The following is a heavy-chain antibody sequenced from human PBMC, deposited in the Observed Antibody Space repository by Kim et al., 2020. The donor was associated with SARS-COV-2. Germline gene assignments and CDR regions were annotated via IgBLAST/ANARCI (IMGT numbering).Heavy chain of an antibody. CDR2: ISYDGSNK. Sequence: GGSLRLSCAASGFTFSSYGMHWVRQAPGKGLEWVAIISYDGSNKYYADSVKGRFTISRDNSKNTLYLQMNSLRAEDTAVYYCAKALDLYGMDVWGQGTTV. CDR1: GFTFSSYG. CDR3: AKALDLYGMDV. D-gene: IGHD3-16*02. V-gene: IGHV3-30*18. J-gene: IGHJ6*02.